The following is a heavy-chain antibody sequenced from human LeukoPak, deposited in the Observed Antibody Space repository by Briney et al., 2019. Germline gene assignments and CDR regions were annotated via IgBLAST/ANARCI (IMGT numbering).Heavy chain of an antibody. Sequence: GGSLRLSCAASGFTFSDYYMSWIRQAPGKGLEWVSYIKSSSGPKYYVDSVKGRFTISRDNAKNSLYLQMNSLRAEDTAVYYCARAALDSRNYYYGLDVWGQATTVTVSS. CDR2: IKSSSGPK. CDR1: GFTFSDYY. D-gene: IGHD1-14*01. V-gene: IGHV3-11*01. J-gene: IGHJ6*02. CDR3: ARAALDSRNYYYGLDV.